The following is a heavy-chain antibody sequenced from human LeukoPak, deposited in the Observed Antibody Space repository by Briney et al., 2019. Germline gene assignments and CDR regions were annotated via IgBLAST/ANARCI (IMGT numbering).Heavy chain of an antibody. J-gene: IGHJ4*02. Sequence: PSETLSLTCTVSGAFVSRESWSWIRQPPGKGLEWIGYISHRGNTDYKPSLESRVTISLDRSNNQFSLILDSVTAADMAVYYCARRFDYWGQGTLVTVSS. V-gene: IGHV4-59*02. CDR1: GAFVSRES. CDR3: ARRFDY. CDR2: ISHRGNT.